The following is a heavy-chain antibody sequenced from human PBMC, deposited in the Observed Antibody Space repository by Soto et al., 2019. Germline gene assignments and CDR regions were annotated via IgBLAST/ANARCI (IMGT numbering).Heavy chain of an antibody. J-gene: IGHJ4*02. CDR1: GFTFSSYG. V-gene: IGHV3-30*18. CDR3: AKDLEGYSNYPPDSYFDY. Sequence: PGGSLRLSCAASGFTFSSYGMHWVRQAPGKGLEWVAVISYDGSNKYYADSVKGRFTISRDNSKNTLYLQMNSLRAEDTAVYYCAKDLEGYSNYPPDSYFDYWGQGTLVTVSS. D-gene: IGHD4-4*01. CDR2: ISYDGSNK.